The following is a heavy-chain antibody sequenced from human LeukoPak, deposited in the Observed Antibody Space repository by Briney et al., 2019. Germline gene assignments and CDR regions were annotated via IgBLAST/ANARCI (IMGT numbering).Heavy chain of an antibody. D-gene: IGHD3-10*01. CDR3: ARAGGTMVRGVIYFDY. CDR2: IYYSGSN. CDR1: GGSISSSNW. Sequence: SETLSLTCAVSGGSISSSNWWSWVRQPPGKGLEWIGYIYYSGSNNYNPSLKSRVTISVDTSKNQFSLKLSSVTAADTAVYYCARAGGTMVRGVIYFDYWGQGTLVTVSS. J-gene: IGHJ4*02. V-gene: IGHV4-4*02.